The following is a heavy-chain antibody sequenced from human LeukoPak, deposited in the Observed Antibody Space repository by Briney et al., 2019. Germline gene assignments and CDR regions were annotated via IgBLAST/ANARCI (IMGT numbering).Heavy chain of an antibody. Sequence: GGSLRLSCAASGFTFSSYEMNWVRQAPGKGLEWVSYISSSGSTKYYADSVKGRFTISRDNAKNSLYLQMNSLRAEDTAVYYCARDYYDNWYFDLWGRGTLVTVSS. CDR2: ISSSGSTK. CDR3: ARDYYDNWYFDL. V-gene: IGHV3-48*03. CDR1: GFTFSSYE. D-gene: IGHD3-22*01. J-gene: IGHJ2*01.